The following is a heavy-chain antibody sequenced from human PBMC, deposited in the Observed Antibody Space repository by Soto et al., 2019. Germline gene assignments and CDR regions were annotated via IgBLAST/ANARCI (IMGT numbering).Heavy chain of an antibody. CDR1: GFPFSTYA. Sequence: PGGSLRLSCAASGFPFSTYAINWVRQAPGKGLEWVSAITNSGGSTYYADSVKGRFTISRDDSKNTAYLQMNSLKTEDTAVYYCTIQILGFDPWGQGTLVTVSS. J-gene: IGHJ5*02. D-gene: IGHD2-21*01. CDR3: TIQILGFDP. V-gene: IGHV3-23*01. CDR2: ITNSGGST.